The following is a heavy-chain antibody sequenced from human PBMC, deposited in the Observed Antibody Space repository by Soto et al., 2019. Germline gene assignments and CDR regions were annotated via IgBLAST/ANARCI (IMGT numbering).Heavy chain of an antibody. Sequence: ASVNVSCKASCYTFTSYGISWLRQAPGQGLEWMGWISAYNVNTNYAQKLQGRVTMTTDTSTSTAYMELRSLRSDDTAVYYCASGRIVVVPAAIRDDYYYGMDVWGQGTTVTVS. V-gene: IGHV1-18*01. D-gene: IGHD2-2*02. CDR2: ISAYNVNT. J-gene: IGHJ6*02. CDR3: ASGRIVVVPAAIRDDYYYGMDV. CDR1: CYTFTSYG.